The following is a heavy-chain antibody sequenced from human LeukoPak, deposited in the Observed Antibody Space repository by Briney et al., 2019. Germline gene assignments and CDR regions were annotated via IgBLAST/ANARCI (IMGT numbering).Heavy chain of an antibody. CDR3: ARDREQQLLPPPYNCFDP. CDR1: GFTFSSYW. CDR2: ISYDGNNK. V-gene: IGHV3-30*03. D-gene: IGHD6-13*01. Sequence: PGGSLRLSCAASGFTFSSYWMSWVRQAPGKGLEWVAVISYDGNNKYYADSVKGRFTISRDNSKNTLYLQMNSLRPEDTAVYYCARDREQQLLPPPYNCFDPWGQGTLVTVSS. J-gene: IGHJ5*02.